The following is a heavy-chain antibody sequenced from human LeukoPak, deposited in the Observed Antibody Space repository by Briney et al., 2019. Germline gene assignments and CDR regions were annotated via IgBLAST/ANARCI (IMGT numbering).Heavy chain of an antibody. J-gene: IGHJ3*02. Sequence: GASVKVSCKASGYTFTSYYMHWVRQAPGQGLEWMGIINLSGGSTSYAQKFQGRVTMTRDTSTSTVYMELSSLRSEDTAVYYCATTVTTSDAFDIWDQGTMVTVSS. CDR1: GYTFTSYY. V-gene: IGHV1-46*01. CDR3: ATTVTTSDAFDI. CDR2: INLSGGST. D-gene: IGHD4-17*01.